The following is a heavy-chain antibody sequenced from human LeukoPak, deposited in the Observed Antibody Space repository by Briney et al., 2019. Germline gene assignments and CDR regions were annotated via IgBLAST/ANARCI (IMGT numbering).Heavy chain of an antibody. V-gene: IGHV1-69*13. CDR2: IIPISGTT. Sequence: GASVKVSCKTSGGTCTSYAITWVRQAPGQGLEWMGKIIPISGTTNYAQKFQGRVTFTADESTSTAYMELSSLRSEDTALYYCARKLRLGGNWFDPWGQGTLVTVSS. J-gene: IGHJ5*02. D-gene: IGHD1-26*01. CDR1: GGTCTSYA. CDR3: ARKLRLGGNWFDP.